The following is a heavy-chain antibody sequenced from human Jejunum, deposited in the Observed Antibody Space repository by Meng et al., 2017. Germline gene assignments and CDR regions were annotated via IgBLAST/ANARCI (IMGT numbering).Heavy chain of an antibody. CDR3: ARGIVPTRSLDN. Sequence: EIQRVEAGGHVVQPGGSLRLSCVVSGFTFSSYAMHWVRQAPGKGLEYVSAISDDGKSTYYVNSVKGRFTISRDNSKNTLYLQMGSLRAEDMALYYCARGIVPTRSLDNWGQGTLVTVSS. CDR1: GFTFSSYA. V-gene: IGHV3-64*01. J-gene: IGHJ4*02. D-gene: IGHD2/OR15-2a*01. CDR2: ISDDGKST.